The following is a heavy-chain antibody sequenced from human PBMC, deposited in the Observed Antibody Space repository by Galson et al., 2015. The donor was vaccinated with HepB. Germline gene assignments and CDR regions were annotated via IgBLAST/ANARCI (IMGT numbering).Heavy chain of an antibody. D-gene: IGHD4-23*01. CDR2: IYYSGST. CDR3: ARDPYGGNSNTDYYGMDV. CDR1: GGSISSGDYY. Sequence: TLSLTCTVSGGSISSGDYYWSWIRQPPGKGLEWIGYIYYSGSTYYNPSLKSRVTISVDTSKNQFSLKLSSVTAADTAVYYCARDPYGGNSNTDYYGMDVWGQGTTVTVSS. J-gene: IGHJ6*02. V-gene: IGHV4-30-4*01.